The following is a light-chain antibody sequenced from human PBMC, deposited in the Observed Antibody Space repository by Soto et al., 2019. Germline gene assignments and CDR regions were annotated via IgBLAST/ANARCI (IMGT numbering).Light chain of an antibody. Sequence: DIQMTQSPSTLAGSVGDRVTITCRASQTISSVLAWYQQKPWKAPKLLSYKASTLKSGVPSRFSGSGSGTELTIPISRLQHDVFASYYCQHYNSYSEAFGEGGKV. CDR2: KAS. V-gene: IGKV1-5*03. J-gene: IGKJ1*01. CDR1: QTISSV. CDR3: QHYNSYSEA.